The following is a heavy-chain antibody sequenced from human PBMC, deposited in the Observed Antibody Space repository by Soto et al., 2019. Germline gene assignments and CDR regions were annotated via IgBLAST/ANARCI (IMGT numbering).Heavy chain of an antibody. CDR2: INHVGGT. Sequence: PSETLSLTCAVYCGFLRESYWTWIRQPPGNGLYCIGEINHVGGTNXXPSLKSRXXMSVDTSQNQXSLRLXPVTAAYTATYFCVRIRYQLPSAVLWPDPWGQGTPVX. V-gene: IGHV4-34*01. J-gene: IGHJ5*02. D-gene: IGHD3-16*01. CDR3: VRIRYQLPSAVLWPDP. CDR1: CGFLRESY.